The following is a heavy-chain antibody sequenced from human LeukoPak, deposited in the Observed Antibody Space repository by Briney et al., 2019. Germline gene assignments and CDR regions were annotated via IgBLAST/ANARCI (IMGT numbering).Heavy chain of an antibody. D-gene: IGHD3-22*01. V-gene: IGHV3-21*01. Sequence: GGSLRLSGAASGFTFYSYSLIWVPQAPGKGWVGVSSISSSRSNIYYADSVKGRFTISTDTDKNSLYLQMNSLRAEDTAVYYCARDMDGAYDSSGYSIDDGGQGTLVTVSS. CDR1: GFTFYSYS. J-gene: IGHJ4*02. CDR3: ARDMDGAYDSSGYSIDD. CDR2: ISSSRSNI.